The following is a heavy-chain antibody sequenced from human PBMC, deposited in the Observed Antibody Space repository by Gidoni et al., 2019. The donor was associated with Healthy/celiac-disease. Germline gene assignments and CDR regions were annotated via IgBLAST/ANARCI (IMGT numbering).Heavy chain of an antibody. D-gene: IGHD2-2*01. J-gene: IGHJ6*03. CDR3: AATGYQLDYYYYYMDV. CDR1: GGSISSYY. Sequence: QVQLQESGPGLVKPSETLSLTCTVSGGSISSYYWSWIRQPPGKGLEWIGYIYYSGSTNYNPSLKSRVTISVDTSKNQFSLKLSSVTAADTAVYYCAATGYQLDYYYYYMDVWGKGTTVTVSS. V-gene: IGHV4-59*01. CDR2: IYYSGST.